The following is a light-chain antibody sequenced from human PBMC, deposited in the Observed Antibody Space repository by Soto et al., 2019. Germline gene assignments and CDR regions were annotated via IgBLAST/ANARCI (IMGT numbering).Light chain of an antibody. CDR2: AAS. CDR1: QGISTY. J-gene: IGKJ3*01. Sequence: DFHMTQSPSSLSASVGDRVTITCRASQGISTYLAWFQQKPGKAPKSLIYAASSLHNGVPSKFSGSGSGTVFTLTISSLQPEDFATYYCQQYKSYPFTFGPGTKVEI. CDR3: QQYKSYPFT. V-gene: IGKV1-16*02.